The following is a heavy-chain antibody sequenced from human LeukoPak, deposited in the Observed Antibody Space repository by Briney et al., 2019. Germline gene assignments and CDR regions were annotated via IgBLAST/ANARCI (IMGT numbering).Heavy chain of an antibody. CDR2: IKQDGGEK. D-gene: IGHD6-6*01. J-gene: IGHJ4*02. V-gene: IGHV3-7*01. Sequence: GGSLRLSCAASGFTFSNYWMTWVRQAPGKGLEWVANIKQDGGEKYYVDSVKGRFTISRDNAKNSQYLQMNSLRAEGTAVYYCARVYRSSSGYCFDYWGQGTLVTVSS. CDR1: GFTFSNYW. CDR3: ARVYRSSSGYCFDY.